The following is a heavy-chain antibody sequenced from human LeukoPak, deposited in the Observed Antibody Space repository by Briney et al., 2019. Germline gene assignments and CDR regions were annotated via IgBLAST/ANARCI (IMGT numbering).Heavy chain of an antibody. Sequence: PGGSLRLSCAASGFAFSSYAMSWVRQAPGKGLEWVSAISGSGGSTYYADSVKGRFTISRDNSKNTLYLQMNSLRAEDTAVYYCARLGTAVWFGELYDYWGQGTLVTVSS. CDR2: ISGSGGST. CDR3: ARLGTAVWFGELYDY. J-gene: IGHJ4*02. CDR1: GFAFSSYA. V-gene: IGHV3-23*01. D-gene: IGHD3-10*01.